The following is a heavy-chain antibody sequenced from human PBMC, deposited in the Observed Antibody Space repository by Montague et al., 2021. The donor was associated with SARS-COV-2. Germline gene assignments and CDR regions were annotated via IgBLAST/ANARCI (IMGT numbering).Heavy chain of an antibody. V-gene: IGHV3-21*01. D-gene: IGHD3-22*01. J-gene: IGHJ4*02. Sequence: PGKGLEWVSSISSSSSYIYYADSVKGRFTISRDNAKNSLYLQMNSLRAEDTAVYYCARDPGYYYDSSGLIDYWGQGTPVTVSS. CDR2: ISSSSSYI. CDR3: ARDPGYYYDSSGLIDY.